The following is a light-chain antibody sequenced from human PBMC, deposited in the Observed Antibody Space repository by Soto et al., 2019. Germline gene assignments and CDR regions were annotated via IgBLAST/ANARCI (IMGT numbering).Light chain of an antibody. J-gene: IGKJ3*01. CDR1: HDISDN. CDR3: QQYGNVPGP. V-gene: IGKV1-33*01. Sequence: DIQMTQSPSPLSASVGDRVTITCQASHDISDNLNWYQQKPGKAPKLLIYGASNLETGGPSRFSGSGSGTHFTFTISTLQPEDSATYYCQQYGNVPGPFGPGTKVEIK. CDR2: GAS.